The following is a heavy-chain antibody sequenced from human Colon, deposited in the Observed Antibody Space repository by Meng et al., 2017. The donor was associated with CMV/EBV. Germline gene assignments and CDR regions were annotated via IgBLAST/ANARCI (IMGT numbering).Heavy chain of an antibody. CDR2: TSGSGVHS. Sequence: LSCAASGFIFDDYAMAWVRQAPGKGLEWVAATSGSGVHSYYGDSVKGRFTISRDNSRNTLYLQMDSLRAEDTALYFCAKGTLYSDFWSGFRHWGHGTRVTVSS. CDR1: GFIFDDYA. J-gene: IGHJ4*01. V-gene: IGHV3-23*01. CDR3: AKGTLYSDFWSGFRH. D-gene: IGHD3-3*01.